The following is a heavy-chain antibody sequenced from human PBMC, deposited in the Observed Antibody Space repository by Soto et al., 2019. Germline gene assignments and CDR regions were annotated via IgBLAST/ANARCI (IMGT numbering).Heavy chain of an antibody. J-gene: IGHJ4*02. CDR1: GSTVSSNY. CDR3: ARGEFTNGPLDY. Sequence: RSLRLSCAARGSTVSSNYMRWVRQAPGKGLEWVSVIYSGGSTYYADSVKGRFTISRDNSKAPLYIKRNSRTAGDTDVCYCARGEFTNGPLDYWDQATLLNVSS. V-gene: IGHV3-53*01. D-gene: IGHD2-8*01. CDR2: IYSGGST.